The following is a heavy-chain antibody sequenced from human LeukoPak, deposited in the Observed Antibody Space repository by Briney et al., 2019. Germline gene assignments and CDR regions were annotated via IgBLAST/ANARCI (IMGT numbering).Heavy chain of an antibody. Sequence: GGSLRLSCAASGFTFSSYAMSWVRQAPGKGLEWVSAISGSGGSTYYADSVKGRFTISRDNSKNTLFLQMNSLRAEDTAVYYCARDVGYFIVAGSFDYWGQGTLVTVSS. CDR3: ARDVGYFIVAGSFDY. CDR2: ISGSGGST. J-gene: IGHJ4*02. D-gene: IGHD5-12*01. V-gene: IGHV3-23*01. CDR1: GFTFSSYA.